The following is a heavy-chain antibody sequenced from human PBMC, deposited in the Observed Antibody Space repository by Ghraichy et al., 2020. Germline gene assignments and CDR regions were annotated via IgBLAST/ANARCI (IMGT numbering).Heavy chain of an antibody. CDR1: GFTVSSNY. CDR2: IYSGGTT. D-gene: IGHD3-22*01. J-gene: IGHJ4*02. V-gene: IGHV3-53*01. Sequence: LRLSCAASGFTVSSNYMSWVRHTPGKGLEWVSVIYSGGTTYYGDSVKGRFTIFRDNSKNTVYLQMNSLRAEDTAVYYCARGRRDSSGYYYPVDYWGQGTLVTVSS. CDR3: ARGRRDSSGYYYPVDY.